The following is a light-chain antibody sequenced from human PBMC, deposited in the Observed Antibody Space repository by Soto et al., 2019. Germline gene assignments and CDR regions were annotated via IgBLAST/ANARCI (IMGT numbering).Light chain of an antibody. V-gene: IGLV2-14*03. J-gene: IGLJ2*01. CDR3: SSYTTSSTLL. CDR1: SNDIGRYKY. Sequence: QSALTQPASVSGSPGQSITISCTGTSNDIGRYKYVSWYQQHPGQAPKLIIFDVSNRPSGVSNRFSGSKSVNTASLIISGLQAEDEADYYCSSYTTSSTLLFGGGTQLTVL. CDR2: DVS.